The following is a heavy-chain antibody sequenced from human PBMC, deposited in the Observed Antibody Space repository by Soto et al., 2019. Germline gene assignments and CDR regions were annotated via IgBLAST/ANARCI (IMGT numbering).Heavy chain of an antibody. J-gene: IGHJ6*02. V-gene: IGHV3-9*01. CDR2: ISWNSATI. D-gene: IGHD1-26*01. Sequence: HPGGSLRLSCTASGCMVDDYAMHWFRQAPGKGLEWVAGISWNSATIAYGASVKGRFSISRDNAKNSLYLQMNSLRAEDTALYYCGKEYSNLGLYYKYGMDVWGQGTTVTVSS. CDR1: GCMVDDYA. CDR3: GKEYSNLGLYYKYGMDV.